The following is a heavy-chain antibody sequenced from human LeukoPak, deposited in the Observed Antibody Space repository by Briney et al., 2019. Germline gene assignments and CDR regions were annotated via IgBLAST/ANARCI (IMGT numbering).Heavy chain of an antibody. J-gene: IGHJ4*02. CDR1: GFTFSSYA. D-gene: IGHD2-15*01. Sequence: GGSLRLSCAAPGFTFSSYAMHWVRQAPGKGLEWVAVISYDGSNKYYADSVKGRFTISRDNSKNTLYLQMNSLRAEDTAVYYCVREQDIVVVVARGLDYWGQGTLVTVSS. V-gene: IGHV3-30*04. CDR2: ISYDGSNK. CDR3: VREQDIVVVVARGLDY.